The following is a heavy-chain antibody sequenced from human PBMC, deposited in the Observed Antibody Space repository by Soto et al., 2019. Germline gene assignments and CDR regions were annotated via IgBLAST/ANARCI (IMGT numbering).Heavy chain of an antibody. D-gene: IGHD5-18*01. CDR2: ISSDGTEK. V-gene: IGHV3-30*04. Sequence: QVQLVESGGGVAQPGRSLRLFCAASGFTLSSYSLHWVRQSPGKGLEWVAAISSDGTEKHYADSVKGRFTISRDNSKNTLSLQLNSLRTEDTAVYYCARMFGFRYGTANRGMDVWGQGTTVTVSS. J-gene: IGHJ6*02. CDR3: ARMFGFRYGTANRGMDV. CDR1: GFTLSSYS.